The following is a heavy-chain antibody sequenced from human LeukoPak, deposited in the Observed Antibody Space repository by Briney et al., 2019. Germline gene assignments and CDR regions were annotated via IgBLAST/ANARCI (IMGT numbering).Heavy chain of an antibody. J-gene: IGHJ4*02. CDR3: AREPVDTAMVMSD. V-gene: IGHV1-2*02. CDR1: GYTFTGYY. D-gene: IGHD5-18*01. Sequence: ASVKVSCKASGYTFTGYYMHWVRQAPGQGLEWMGWINPNSGGTNYAQKFQGGVTMTRDTSISTAYMELSRLRSDDTAVYYCAREPVDTAMVMSDWGQGTLVTVSS. CDR2: INPNSGGT.